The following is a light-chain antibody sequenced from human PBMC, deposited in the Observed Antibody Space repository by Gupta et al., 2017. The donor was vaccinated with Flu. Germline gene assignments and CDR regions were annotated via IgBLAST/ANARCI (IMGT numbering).Light chain of an antibody. CDR2: GAS. CDR1: QSVNRN. CDR3: QQDKNWAPWT. V-gene: IGKV3-15*01. Sequence: EIVMTQSPATLSVSPGERATLSCRASQSVNRNLVWYQQKPGQAPRLLIYGASTRATGNPARFNGRGFGKGFTLTISSRQLEDFAVYYCQQDKNWAPWTFGQGTKVEIK. J-gene: IGKJ1*01.